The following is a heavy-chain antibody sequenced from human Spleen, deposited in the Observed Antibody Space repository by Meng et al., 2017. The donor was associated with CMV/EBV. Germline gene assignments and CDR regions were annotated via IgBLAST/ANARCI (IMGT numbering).Heavy chain of an antibody. CDR1: GGSLTSYF. Sequence: SETLSLTCSVSGGSLTSYFWSWIRQSPGKGLEWIGYIYYGGSTNYNPSLKSRVTMSVDTSNNQFSLKLSSVTAADTAVYYCAGDYYDSSGYRYWGQGTLVTVSS. CDR3: AGDYYDSSGYRY. D-gene: IGHD3-22*01. CDR2: IYYGGST. V-gene: IGHV4-59*12. J-gene: IGHJ4*02.